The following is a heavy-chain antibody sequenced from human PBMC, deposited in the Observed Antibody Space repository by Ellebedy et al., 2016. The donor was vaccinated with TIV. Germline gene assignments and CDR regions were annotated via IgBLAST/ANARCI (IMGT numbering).Heavy chain of an antibody. CDR1: GFTVSSNY. V-gene: IGHV3-66*01. J-gene: IGHJ4*02. Sequence: GESLKISCAASGFTVSSNYMSWVRQAPGKGLEWVSVIYSGGATSYAASVKGRFTISRDNSKNTLYRQMNSLRVEDTAVYYCARKYIYGFDWGQGTLVTVSS. CDR2: IYSGGAT. CDR3: ARKYIYGFD. D-gene: IGHD5-18*01.